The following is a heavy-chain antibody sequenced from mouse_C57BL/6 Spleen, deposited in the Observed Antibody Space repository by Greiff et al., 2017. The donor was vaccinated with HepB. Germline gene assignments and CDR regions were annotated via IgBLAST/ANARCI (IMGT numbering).Heavy chain of an antibody. J-gene: IGHJ2*01. Sequence: QVQLKQSGAELVRPGASVTLSCKASGYTFTDYEMHWVKQTPVHGLEWIGAIDPETGGTAYNQKFKGKAILTADKSSSTAYMELRSLTSEDSAVYYCTRWVYDGYYGYFDYWGQGTTLTVSS. V-gene: IGHV1-15*01. D-gene: IGHD2-3*01. CDR3: TRWVYDGYYGYFDY. CDR2: IDPETGGT. CDR1: GYTFTDYE.